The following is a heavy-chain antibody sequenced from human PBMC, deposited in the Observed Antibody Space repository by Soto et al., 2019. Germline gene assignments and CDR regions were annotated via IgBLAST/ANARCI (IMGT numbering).Heavy chain of an antibody. D-gene: IGHD2-8*01. CDR2: IYYSGST. CDR1: GGSISSSSYY. J-gene: IGHJ4*02. Sequence: SETLSLTCTVSGGSISSSSYYWGWIRQPPGKGLEWIGSIYYSGSTYYNPSLKSRVTISVDTSKNQFSLKLSSVTAADTAVYYCARHLEGMLVDYWGQGTLVTVSS. CDR3: ARHLEGMLVDY. V-gene: IGHV4-39*01.